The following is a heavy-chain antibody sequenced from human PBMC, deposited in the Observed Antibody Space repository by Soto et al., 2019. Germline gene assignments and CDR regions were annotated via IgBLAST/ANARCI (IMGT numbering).Heavy chain of an antibody. V-gene: IGHV3-7*01. CDR2: ISGGASDK. D-gene: IGHD3-16*01. CDR3: VREGWESFGC. J-gene: IGHJ4*02. Sequence: EVQLVESGGRLVQPGGSLRLSCAASGFMFSAYWMSWVRQDPGKGLEWVATISGGASDKFYVDSVKGRFTISRDDSKNTLYLQMNSLRAEDTAVYYCVREGWESFGCWGEGTLVTVSS. CDR1: GFMFSAYW.